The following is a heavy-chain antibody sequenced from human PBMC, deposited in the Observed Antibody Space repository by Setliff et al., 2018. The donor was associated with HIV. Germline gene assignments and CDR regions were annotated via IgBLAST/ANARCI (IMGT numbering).Heavy chain of an antibody. CDR1: GGSINSGGYY. Sequence: PSETLSLTCTVSGGSINSGGYYWSWIRQHPGKGLEWIGYVYYSVGTYYNPSLKSRVTISVDTSKNQFSLKLSSVTAADTAVYFCATFSWGGWDNTFNDYWGQGTLVTVSS. V-gene: IGHV4-31*03. CDR3: ATFSWGGWDNTFNDY. J-gene: IGHJ4*02. D-gene: IGHD1-26*01. CDR2: VYYSVGT.